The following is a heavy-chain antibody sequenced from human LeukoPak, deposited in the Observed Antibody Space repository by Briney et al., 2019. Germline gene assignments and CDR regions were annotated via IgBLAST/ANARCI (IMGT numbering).Heavy chain of an antibody. CDR1: GFTFSSYW. CDR3: ARESTIYGVLYDY. J-gene: IGHJ4*02. V-gene: IGHV3-74*01. CDR2: INSDGSST. Sequence: PGGSLRLSCAASGFTFSSYWMHWVRQAPGKGLVWVSRINSDGSSTSYADPVKGRFTISRDNAKNTLYLQMNSLRAEDTAVYYCARESTIYGVLYDYWGQGTLVTVSS. D-gene: IGHD4-17*01.